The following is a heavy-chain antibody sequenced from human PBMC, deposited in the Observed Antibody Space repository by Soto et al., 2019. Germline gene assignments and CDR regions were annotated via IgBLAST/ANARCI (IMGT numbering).Heavy chain of an antibody. CDR2: IIPISGTA. CDR3: ARGDSSSWPVRY. J-gene: IGHJ4*02. CDR1: GGTFSSYA. Sequence: QVQLVQSGAEVKKPGSSVKVSCKAAGGTFSSYAISWVRQAPGQGLGWMGGIIPISGTANYAQKFQGRVTITADEPTSTAYMEMSSLRSEETAVYYCARGDSSSWPVRYWGQGTLVTVSS. V-gene: IGHV1-69*01. D-gene: IGHD6-13*01.